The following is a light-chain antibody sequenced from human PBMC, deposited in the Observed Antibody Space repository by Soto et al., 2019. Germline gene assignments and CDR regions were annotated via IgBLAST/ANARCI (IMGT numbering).Light chain of an antibody. J-gene: IGKJ4*01. CDR1: QGVATW. CDR3: QQANSFPDT. Sequence: DIQMTQSPSSVSASVGDTVTITCRASQGVATWLAWYQQKPGKAPKLLIYAASSLQSGVPSRFSGSGSGTRFTLTISNLQPEDFATYHCQQANSFPDTFGGGTKVEIK. CDR2: AAS. V-gene: IGKV1-12*01.